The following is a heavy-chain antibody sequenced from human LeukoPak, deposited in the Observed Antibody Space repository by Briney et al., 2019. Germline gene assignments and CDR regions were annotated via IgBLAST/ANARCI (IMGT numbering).Heavy chain of an antibody. CDR3: AREGMVYASDY. CDR2: IRYDGSNK. CDR1: GFTFSSYG. D-gene: IGHD2-8*01. J-gene: IGHJ4*02. V-gene: IGHV3-30*02. Sequence: GGSLRLSCAASGFTFSSYGMHWVRQAPGKGLEWVAFIRYDGSNKYYADSVKGRFTISRDNSKNTLYLQMNSLRAEDTAVYYCAREGMVYASDYWGQGTLVTVSS.